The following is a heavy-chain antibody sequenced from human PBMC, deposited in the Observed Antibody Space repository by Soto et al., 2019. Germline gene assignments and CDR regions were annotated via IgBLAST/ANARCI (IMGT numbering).Heavy chain of an antibody. V-gene: IGHV3-23*01. J-gene: IGHJ4*02. CDR3: AKETWYSSGWSAYFDY. CDR2: ISGSGGST. CDR1: GFTFSSYA. D-gene: IGHD6-19*01. Sequence: EVQLLESGGGLVQPGGSLRLSCAASGFTFSSYAMSWVRQAPGKGLEWVSAISGSGGSTYYADSVKGRFTISRDNSKNXLYLQTNRLRAEDTAVYYCAKETWYSSGWSAYFDYWGQGTLVTVSS.